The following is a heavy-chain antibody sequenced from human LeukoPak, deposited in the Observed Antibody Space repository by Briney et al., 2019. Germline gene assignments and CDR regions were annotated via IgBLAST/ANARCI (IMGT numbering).Heavy chain of an antibody. V-gene: IGHV4-39*01. Sequence: SETLSLTCTVSGGSISSSGYYWGWIRQSPGKGLEWIGSIYYSGGTYSNPSLKSRVTISVDMSKNQFSLKLTSVTAADTAVYYCARHDYGDYGTFDIWGQGTMVTVSS. J-gene: IGHJ3*02. CDR1: GGSISSSGYY. CDR3: ARHDYGDYGTFDI. CDR2: IYYSGGT. D-gene: IGHD4-17*01.